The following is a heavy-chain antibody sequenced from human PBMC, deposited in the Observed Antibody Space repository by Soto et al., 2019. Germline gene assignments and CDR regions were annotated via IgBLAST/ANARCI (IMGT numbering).Heavy chain of an antibody. J-gene: IGHJ4*02. CDR2: ISKSGGNT. CDR1: GFTFNNHA. Sequence: SLRLSCAASGFTFNNHAMSWVRQAPGKGLEWVSGISKSGGNTYYADSVKGRFTISRDNAKNTLLLQMNSLRAGDTAIYYCAKEPRPGYDRAYHYLAYRGQGAQVTVSS. CDR3: AKEPRPGYDRAYHYLAY. V-gene: IGHV3-23*01. D-gene: IGHD3-9*01.